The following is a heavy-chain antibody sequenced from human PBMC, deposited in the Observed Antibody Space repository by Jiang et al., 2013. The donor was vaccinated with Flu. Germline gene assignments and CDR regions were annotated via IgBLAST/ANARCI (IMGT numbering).Heavy chain of an antibody. Sequence: VQLLESGGALVKPGGSLRLSCAASGFTFSNTWMNWVRQAPGKGLEWVGRIESKGDGGTTDYAAPVKGRFTISRDDSKNTLFLQMNSLKTEDTAVYYCTTNLVIFWGQGTLVTVSS. V-gene: IGHV3-15*07. CDR2: IESKGDGGTT. CDR3: TTNLVIF. D-gene: IGHD2-21*01. CDR1: GFTFSNTW. J-gene: IGHJ4*02.